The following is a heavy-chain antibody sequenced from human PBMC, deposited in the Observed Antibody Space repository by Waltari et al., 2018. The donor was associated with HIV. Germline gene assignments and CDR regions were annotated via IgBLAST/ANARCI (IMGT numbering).Heavy chain of an antibody. CDR3: ARGPGRSLDY. D-gene: IGHD3-10*01. V-gene: IGHV7-4-1*02. J-gene: IGHJ4*02. CDR2: INTKTGNP. Sequence: QVQLEHSGSELKKPGASVKVYCKASGYTLPNYAMTWVRQAPGQGLEWVGWINTKTGNPTYAQGFTGRFVFSLDTSVSTAYLQISSLKPEDTAVYFCARGPGRSLDYWGQGTLVTVSS. CDR1: GYTLPNYA.